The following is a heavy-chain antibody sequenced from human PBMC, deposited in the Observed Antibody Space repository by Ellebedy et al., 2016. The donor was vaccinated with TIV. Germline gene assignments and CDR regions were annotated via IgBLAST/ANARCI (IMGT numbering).Heavy chain of an antibody. CDR1: GFTLSDYS. CDR3: ARGYGDYEHGFEY. Sequence: GESLKISCAASGFTLSDYSMSWVRQAPGKGLEWVSYISSTSSTNYYADSVKGRFTVSRDNPKNSLFLQMNSLRTGDTAVYYCARGYGDYEHGFEYWGQGNLVTVSS. CDR2: ISSTSSTN. V-gene: IGHV3-48*01. D-gene: IGHD4-17*01. J-gene: IGHJ4*02.